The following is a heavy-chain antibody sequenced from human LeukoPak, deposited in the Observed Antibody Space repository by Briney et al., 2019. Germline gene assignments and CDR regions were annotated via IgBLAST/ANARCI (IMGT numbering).Heavy chain of an antibody. J-gene: IGHJ6*02. V-gene: IGHV3-74*01. D-gene: IGHD3-22*01. Sequence: PGGSLRLSCAASGFPFSSYWMHWVRQAPGKGLVWVSRINSDGSSTSYADSVKGRFTISRDNAKNTLYLQMNSLRAEDTAVDYCARWSSGNYYYYYGMDVWGQGTTVTVSS. CDR1: GFPFSSYW. CDR3: ARWSSGNYYYYYGMDV. CDR2: INSDGSST.